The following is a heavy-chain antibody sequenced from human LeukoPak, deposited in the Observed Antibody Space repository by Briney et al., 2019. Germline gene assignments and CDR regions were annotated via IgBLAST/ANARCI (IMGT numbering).Heavy chain of an antibody. Sequence: ETLSLTCTVSGGSISSYYWSWIRQPPGKGLEWIGYIYYSGSTNYNPSLKSRVTISVDTSKNQFSLKLSSVTAADTAVYYCARSIAVAGTGFDYWGQGTLVTVSS. CDR2: IYYSGST. CDR3: ARSIAVAGTGFDY. D-gene: IGHD6-19*01. CDR1: GGSISSYY. V-gene: IGHV4-59*12. J-gene: IGHJ4*02.